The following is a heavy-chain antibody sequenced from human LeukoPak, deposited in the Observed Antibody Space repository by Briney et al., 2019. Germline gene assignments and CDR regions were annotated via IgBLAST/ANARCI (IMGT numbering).Heavy chain of an antibody. Sequence: SETLSLTCAVPVGSFSSYHWSWIRQPTGKGLEWIGEINRSGSTHYNPSLKSRVTISVDASKNHFSLELSSVTAADTAVYFCARSGETTIAYLDWGQGTLVTVSS. CDR1: VGSFSSYH. D-gene: IGHD1/OR15-1a*01. J-gene: IGHJ4*02. CDR2: INRSGST. CDR3: ARSGETTIAYLD. V-gene: IGHV4-34*01.